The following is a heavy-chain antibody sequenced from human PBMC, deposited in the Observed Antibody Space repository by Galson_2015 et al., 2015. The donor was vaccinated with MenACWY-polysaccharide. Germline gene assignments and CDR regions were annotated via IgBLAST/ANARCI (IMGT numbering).Heavy chain of an antibody. D-gene: IGHD3-16*01. CDR1: GLTFSSYG. CDR3: AMSFGDSWPNWYFDL. CDR2: IWYDGSNK. V-gene: IGHV3-33*01. Sequence: SLRLSCAASGLTFSSYGMHWVRQAPGKGLEWVAVIWYDGSNKYYADSVKGRFTISRDNSKNTLYLQMNSLRAEDTAVYYCAMSFGDSWPNWYFDLWGRGTLVTVSS. J-gene: IGHJ2*01.